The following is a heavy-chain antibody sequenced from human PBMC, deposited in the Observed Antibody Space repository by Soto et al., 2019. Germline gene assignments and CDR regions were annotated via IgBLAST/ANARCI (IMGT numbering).Heavy chain of an antibody. V-gene: IGHV4-34*01. Sequence: QVQLQQWGAGLLKPSETLSLTCAVYGGSFSGYYWSWIRQPPGKGLEWIGEINHSGSTNYNPSLKSRVTISVDTSKNQFSLKLSSVTAADTAVYYGARVRPQYGSGSRNDYWGQGTLVTVSS. D-gene: IGHD3-10*01. CDR3: ARVRPQYGSGSRNDY. CDR2: INHSGST. CDR1: GGSFSGYY. J-gene: IGHJ4*02.